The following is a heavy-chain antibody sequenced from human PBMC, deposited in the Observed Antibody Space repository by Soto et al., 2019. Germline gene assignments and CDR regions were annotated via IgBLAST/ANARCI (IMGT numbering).Heavy chain of an antibody. CDR1: GGSFSGYY. CDR2: INHSGST. CDR3: ARLGIAVAGTSRVRAFDI. V-gene: IGHV4-34*01. J-gene: IGHJ3*02. Sequence: AETLSLTCAVYGGSFSGYYWSWIRQPPGKGLEWIVEINHSGSTNYNPSLKSRVTISVDTSKNQFSLKLSSVTAADTAVYYCARLGIAVAGTSRVRAFDIWGQGTMVTVSS. D-gene: IGHD6-19*01.